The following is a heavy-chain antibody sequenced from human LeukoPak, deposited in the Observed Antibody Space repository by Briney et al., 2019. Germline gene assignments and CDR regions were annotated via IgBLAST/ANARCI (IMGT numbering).Heavy chain of an antibody. J-gene: IGHJ4*02. V-gene: IGHV4-30-2*01. D-gene: IGHD5-18*01. Sequence: SETLFLTCAVSGGSIRRDGFSGSWIRQRPGKGLEWIGYFFRNKSTKYSPSLKSRVTISVDRPKNQFSLKLSSVTAADTAVYYCARGPLAYNFGEFDYWGQGALVTVSS. CDR3: ARGPLAYNFGEFDY. CDR2: FFRNKST. CDR1: GGSIRRDGFS.